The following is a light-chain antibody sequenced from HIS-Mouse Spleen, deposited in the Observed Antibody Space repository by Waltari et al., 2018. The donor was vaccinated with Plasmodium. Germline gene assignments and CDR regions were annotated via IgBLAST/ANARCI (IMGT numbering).Light chain of an antibody. Sequence: SYELTQPPSVSVSPGQTARITCSGDALPKHYAYWYQQKPGQAPGLVIYKDSERPSGIPERFSGSSSGTTVTLTISGVQAEDEADYYCQSADSSGTYRVFGGGTKLTVL. CDR1: ALPKHY. CDR2: KDS. J-gene: IGLJ2*01. CDR3: QSADSSGTYRV. V-gene: IGLV3-25*03.